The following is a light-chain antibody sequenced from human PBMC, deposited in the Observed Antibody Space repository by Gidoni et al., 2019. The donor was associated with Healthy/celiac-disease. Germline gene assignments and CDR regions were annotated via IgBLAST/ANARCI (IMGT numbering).Light chain of an antibody. CDR3: QQYENPPFT. Sequence: DIQMTQSPSSLSASVGDRVTITCQASQDISNYLNWYQQKPGKAPKLLIDDASNLETGVPSRFSGSGSGTDFTFTISSLQPEDIATYYCQQYENPPFTFGPGTKVDIK. V-gene: IGKV1-33*01. J-gene: IGKJ3*01. CDR1: QDISNY. CDR2: DAS.